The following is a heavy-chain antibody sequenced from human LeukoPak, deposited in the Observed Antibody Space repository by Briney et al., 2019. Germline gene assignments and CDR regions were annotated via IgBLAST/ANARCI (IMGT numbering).Heavy chain of an antibody. D-gene: IGHD6-19*01. CDR1: GFTFSSYA. CDR2: ISYDGSNK. CDR3: ARGGWEGFHFDY. V-gene: IGHV3-30*04. J-gene: IGHJ4*02. Sequence: GGSLRLSCAASGFTFSSYAMHWVRQAPGKGLEWVAVISYDGSNKYYADSVKGRFTIFRDNSKNTLYLQMNSLRAEDTAVYYCARGGWEGFHFDYWGQGTLVTVSS.